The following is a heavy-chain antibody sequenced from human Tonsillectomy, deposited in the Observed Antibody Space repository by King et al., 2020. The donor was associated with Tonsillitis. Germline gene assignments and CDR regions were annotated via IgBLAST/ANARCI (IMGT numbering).Heavy chain of an antibody. D-gene: IGHD6-19*01. CDR1: GFTVSSSY. V-gene: IGHV3-66*01. J-gene: IGHJ4*02. Sequence: VQLVESGGGLVQPGGSLRLSCGASGFTVSSSYMSWVRQAPGKGLEWVSVIYGGDTTYYADSVKGRFTISRDNSKNTLYLQMNSLRSEDTTLYYCAGDMRNPCGYTSGWPRFDHWGQRALVTLS. CDR2: IYGGDTT. CDR3: AGDMRNPCGYTSGWPRFDH.